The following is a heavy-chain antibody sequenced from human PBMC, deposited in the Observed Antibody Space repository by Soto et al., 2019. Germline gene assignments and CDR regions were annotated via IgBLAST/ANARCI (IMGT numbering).Heavy chain of an antibody. Sequence: QVQLVQSGAEVKKPGASVKVSCKASGYTRNTYGISRVRQAPGQGLEWMGWISANNDHTNYPQKLQGRVTMTTDTSTSTAYMELKSLTSDDTAVYYCARGTYFDYWGQGTLVTVSS. CDR3: ARGTYFDY. J-gene: IGHJ4*02. CDR2: ISANNDHT. CDR1: GYTRNTYG. V-gene: IGHV1-18*01.